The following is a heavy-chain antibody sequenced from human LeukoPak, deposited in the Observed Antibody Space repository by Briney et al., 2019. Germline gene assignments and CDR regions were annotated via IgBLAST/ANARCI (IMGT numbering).Heavy chain of an antibody. V-gene: IGHV1-2*02. D-gene: IGHD6-19*01. CDR3: ARGQQWLEAFDY. CDR1: GYTFTGYY. CDR2: INPNSGVT. Sequence: GGPVKVSCKASGYTFTGYYIHWVRQAPGQGLEWMGWINPNSGVTHYPQKFQGRVTMTRDTSIRTAYMEVSSLRSDDTAVYYCARGQQWLEAFDYWGLGTLVPVSS. J-gene: IGHJ4*02.